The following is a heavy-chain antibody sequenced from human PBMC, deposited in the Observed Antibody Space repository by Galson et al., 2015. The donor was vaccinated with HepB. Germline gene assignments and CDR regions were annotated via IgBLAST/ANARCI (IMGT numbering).Heavy chain of an antibody. CDR2: ISSSSSTI. CDR1: GFTFSSYS. Sequence: SLRLSCAASGFTFSSYSMNWVRQAPGKGLEWVSYISSSSSTIYYADSVKGRFTISRDNAKNSLYLQMNSLRAEDTAVYYCARAGRSRNGEYYDFWSGKDNQDYYYYYMDVWGKGTTVTVSS. CDR3: ARAGRSRNGEYYDFWSGKDNQDYYYYYMDV. V-gene: IGHV3-48*01. J-gene: IGHJ6*03. D-gene: IGHD3-3*01.